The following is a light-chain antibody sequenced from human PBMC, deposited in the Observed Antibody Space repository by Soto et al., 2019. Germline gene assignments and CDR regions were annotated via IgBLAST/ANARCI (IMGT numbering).Light chain of an antibody. CDR3: QQSYSTPLT. V-gene: IGKV1-5*01. CDR1: QSINNR. J-gene: IGKJ4*01. CDR2: DAS. Sequence: IQMTQSPSTLSASIGDRVTITCRASQSINNRLAWYQQMPGKAPNLLIYDASSLESGVPSRFRGSGSETDFTLTISSLQPEDFATYYCQQSYSTPLTFGGGTKVDIK.